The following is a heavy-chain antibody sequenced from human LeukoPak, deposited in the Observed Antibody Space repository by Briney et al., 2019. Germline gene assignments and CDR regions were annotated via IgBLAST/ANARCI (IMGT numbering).Heavy chain of an antibody. CDR3: ARDSYDSSGCAFDI. Sequence: PSETLSLTCTVSGGSISSSSYYWGWIRQPPGKGLEWIGSIYYSGSTYYNPSLKSRVTISVDTSKNQFSLKLSSVTAADTAVYYCARDSYDSSGCAFDIWGQGTMVTVSS. V-gene: IGHV4-39*07. CDR2: IYYSGST. J-gene: IGHJ3*02. CDR1: GGSISSSSYY. D-gene: IGHD3-22*01.